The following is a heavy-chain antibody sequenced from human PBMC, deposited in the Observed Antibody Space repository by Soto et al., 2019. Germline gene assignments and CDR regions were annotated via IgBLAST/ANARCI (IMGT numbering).Heavy chain of an antibody. D-gene: IGHD5-18*01. V-gene: IGHV3-7*01. CDR1: GFTFSSYW. CDR3: ARTIEGYSYGYDY. Sequence: EVQLVESGGGLVQPGGSPRLSCAASGFTFSSYWMSWVRQAPGKGLEWVANIKQDGSEKYYVDSVKGRFTISRDNAKNSLYLQMNSLRAEDTAVYYCARTIEGYSYGYDYWGQGTLVTVSS. CDR2: IKQDGSEK. J-gene: IGHJ4*02.